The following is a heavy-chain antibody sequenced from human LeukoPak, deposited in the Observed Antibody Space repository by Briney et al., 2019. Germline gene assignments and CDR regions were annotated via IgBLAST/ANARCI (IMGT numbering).Heavy chain of an antibody. V-gene: IGHV1-8*01. J-gene: IGHJ4*02. D-gene: IGHD2-2*01. CDR3: ASHYCSSTSCHN. Sequence: ASVKVSFKASGYTFTSYDINWVRQATGQGLEWMGWMNPNSGNTGYAQKFQGRVTMTRNTSISSAYMELSRLRSDDTAVYYCASHYCSSTSCHNWGQGTLVTVSP. CDR1: GYTFTSYD. CDR2: MNPNSGNT.